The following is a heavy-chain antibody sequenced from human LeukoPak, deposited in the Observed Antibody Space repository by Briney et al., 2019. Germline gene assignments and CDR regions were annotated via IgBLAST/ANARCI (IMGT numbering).Heavy chain of an antibody. Sequence: GGSLRLSCAASGFTVSSNYMSWVRQAPGKGLERVSVIYSGGSTYYADSVKGRFTISRDNSKNTLYLQMNSLRAEDTAVYYCARDAVSGDAFDIWGQGTMVTVSS. CDR1: GFTVSSNY. D-gene: IGHD3-22*01. J-gene: IGHJ3*02. CDR2: IYSGGST. CDR3: ARDAVSGDAFDI. V-gene: IGHV3-53*01.